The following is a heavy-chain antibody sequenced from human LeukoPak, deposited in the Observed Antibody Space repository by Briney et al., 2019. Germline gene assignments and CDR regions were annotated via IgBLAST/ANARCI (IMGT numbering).Heavy chain of an antibody. D-gene: IGHD6-13*01. CDR1: GFTFNSYW. Sequence: TGGSLRLSCAASGFTFNSYWMAWVRQAPGKGLEWVANIKQDGSEKYYVDSVKGRFTVSRDNAKNSLYLQMNSPRAEDTAVYYCARDRSSSWSDVSDIWGQGTMVTVSS. CDR3: ARDRSSSWSDVSDI. V-gene: IGHV3-7*01. J-gene: IGHJ3*02. CDR2: IKQDGSEK.